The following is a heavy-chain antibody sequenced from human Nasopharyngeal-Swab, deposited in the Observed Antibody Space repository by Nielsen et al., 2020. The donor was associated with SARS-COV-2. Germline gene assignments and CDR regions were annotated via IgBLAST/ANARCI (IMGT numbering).Heavy chain of an antibody. J-gene: IGHJ4*02. V-gene: IGHV5-51*01. Sequence: KVSCKGSGYSFTSYWIGWVRQMPGKGLEWMGIIYPGDSDTRYSPSFQGQVTISADKSISTAYLQWSSLKASDTAMYYCARRVGYCSGGSCYFDYWGQRTLVTVSS. CDR1: GYSFTSYW. CDR3: ARRVGYCSGGSCYFDY. D-gene: IGHD2-15*01. CDR2: IYPGDSDT.